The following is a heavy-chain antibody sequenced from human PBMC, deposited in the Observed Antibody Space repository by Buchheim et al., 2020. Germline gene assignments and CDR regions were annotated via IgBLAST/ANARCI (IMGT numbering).Heavy chain of an antibody. D-gene: IGHD6-19*01. V-gene: IGHV3-66*02. CDR3: ARDPRIAVAGDSGY. J-gene: IGHJ4*02. Sequence: EVQLVESGGGLVQPGESLRLSCAASGFTVSTNYMSWVRQAPGKGLEWVSVIYSGGSTSYADSVKGRFTISRDISWNTLYLQMSSLRAEDTAVYYCARDPRIAVAGDSGYWGQGTL. CDR1: GFTVSTNY. CDR2: IYSGGST.